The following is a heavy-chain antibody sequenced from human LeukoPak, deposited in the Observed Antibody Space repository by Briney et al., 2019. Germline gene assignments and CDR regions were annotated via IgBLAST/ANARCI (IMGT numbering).Heavy chain of an antibody. Sequence: SETLSLTCTVSGGSISSYYWSWIRQPPGKGREWIGYIYYSGSTNYNPSLKSRVTISVDTSKNQFSLKLSSVTAADTAVYYCARAHHDSSGYYYVRWFDPWGQGTLVTVSS. J-gene: IGHJ5*02. CDR3: ARAHHDSSGYYYVRWFDP. D-gene: IGHD3-22*01. V-gene: IGHV4-59*01. CDR2: IYYSGST. CDR1: GGSISSYY.